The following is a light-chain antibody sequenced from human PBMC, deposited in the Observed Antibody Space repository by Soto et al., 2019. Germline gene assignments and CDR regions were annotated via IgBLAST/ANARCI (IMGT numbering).Light chain of an antibody. J-gene: IGKJ5*01. CDR3: QQYGSPRSVS. CDR1: QSVDSNY. Sequence: EIVLTQSPGTLSLSPGEEATLSCRASQSVDSNYLAWYQQKPGQTPRLIIYGASGRADGIPHRFSGSGFGTDFALAVSYVEREDFAVYYCQQYGSPRSVSVGQGTRLDI. CDR2: GAS. V-gene: IGKV3-20*01.